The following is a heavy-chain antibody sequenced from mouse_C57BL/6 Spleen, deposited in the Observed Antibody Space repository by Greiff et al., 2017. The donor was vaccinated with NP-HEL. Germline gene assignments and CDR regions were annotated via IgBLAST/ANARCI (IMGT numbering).Heavy chain of an antibody. CDR1: GYTFTDYY. J-gene: IGHJ2*01. CDR3: ARAGYSIYYFDD. V-gene: IGHV1-26*01. CDR2: INPNNGGT. Sequence: EVQLQQSGPELVKPGASVKISCKASGYTFTDYYMNWVKQSHGKSLEWIGDINPNNGGTSYNQKFKGKATLTVDKSSSTAYMELRSLTSEDSAVYYCARAGYSIYYFDDWGQGTTLTVSS. D-gene: IGHD2-5*01.